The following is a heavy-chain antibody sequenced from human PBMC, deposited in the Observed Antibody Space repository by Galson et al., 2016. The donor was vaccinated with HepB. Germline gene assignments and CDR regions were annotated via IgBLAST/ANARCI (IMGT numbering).Heavy chain of an antibody. Sequence: QSGAEVTKPGESLKVSCKGSGYSFTSYWIGWVRQMPGKGLEWMGIIYPGDSDTRYSPSFQGQVTISADKSISTAYLQWSSLKASDTAMYYCAIPSEPYYYRMDVWGQGTTVTVSS. CDR2: IYPGDSDT. V-gene: IGHV5-51*03. CDR3: AIPSEPYYYRMDV. CDR1: GYSFTSYW. J-gene: IGHJ6*02.